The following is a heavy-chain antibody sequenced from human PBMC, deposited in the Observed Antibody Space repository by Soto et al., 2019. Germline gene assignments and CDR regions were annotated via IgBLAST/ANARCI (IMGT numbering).Heavy chain of an antibody. Sequence: SATLSLTGTFSGGSICTVGYYWSWIRQLPGKGLEWIGYIYYSGSTYYNPSLNSRVTISVVTSKNQFSLKLSSVTAADTAVYYCASQREYFAFDIWGQGTMVT. CDR3: ASQREYFAFDI. CDR1: GGSICTVGYY. J-gene: IGHJ3*02. V-gene: IGHV4-31*03. CDR2: IYYSGST.